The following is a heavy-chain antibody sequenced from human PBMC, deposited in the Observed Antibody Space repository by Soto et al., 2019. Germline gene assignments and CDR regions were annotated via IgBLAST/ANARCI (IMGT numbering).Heavy chain of an antibody. CDR2: IDTDGGGT. J-gene: IGHJ4*02. CDR3: ATVFDV. Sequence: EVQLVESGGGLVQPGGSLRVSCAASGFTFRSHRIHWVRQAPGKGLEWVSRIDTDGGGTSYADSVKGRFTISTDNAENTVYLLMNGLRVEDTAVYYCATVFDVWGQGTLVTVSS. CDR1: GFTFRSHR. V-gene: IGHV3-74*01. D-gene: IGHD4-17*01.